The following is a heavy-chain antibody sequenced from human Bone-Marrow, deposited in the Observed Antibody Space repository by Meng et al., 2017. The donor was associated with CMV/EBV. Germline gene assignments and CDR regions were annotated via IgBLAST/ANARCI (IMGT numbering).Heavy chain of an antibody. D-gene: IGHD6-19*01. J-gene: IGHJ4*02. CDR1: GYSFINSW. CDR3: TRGGVAGTGRDYFDY. V-gene: IGHV5-51*01. CDR2: LYPGDSDP. Sequence: FGYSFINSWIRWVPQLPGKGLELVGILYPGDSDPRYSPSFQGQVTISADKSISTAYLHWSSLKASDTAMYYCTRGGVAGTGRDYFDYWGQGTLVTVSS.